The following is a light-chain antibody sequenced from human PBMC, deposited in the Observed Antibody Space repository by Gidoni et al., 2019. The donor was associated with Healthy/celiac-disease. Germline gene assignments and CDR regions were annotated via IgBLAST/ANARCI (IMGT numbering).Light chain of an antibody. CDR2: AAS. Sequence: IVLTQSPGTLSLSPGERATLSCSASQSVSSYLAWYQQKPGQAPRLLIYAASNRATGIPDRFSGSGSGTDFTLTISRLETEDFAVYYCQQYLSFWTFGQGTKVEIK. CDR3: QQYLSFWT. J-gene: IGKJ1*01. V-gene: IGKV3-20*01. CDR1: QSVSSY.